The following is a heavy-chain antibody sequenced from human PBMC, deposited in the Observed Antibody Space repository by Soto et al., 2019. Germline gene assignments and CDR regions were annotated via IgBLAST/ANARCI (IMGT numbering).Heavy chain of an antibody. CDR3: GRDSEDFDNYTFYYGMSV. V-gene: IGHV3-33*05. CDR1: GFTFSDYG. Sequence: GESLKISCVTSGFTFSDYGFHWVRQAPGKGLDWVAMISFDGNKVNYAESVKGRFTISRDPSKNTLYLQMTSLTAEDAAVYYCGRDSEDFDNYTFYYGMSVWGQGTTVTVSS. D-gene: IGHD3-3*02. J-gene: IGHJ6*02. CDR2: ISFDGNKV.